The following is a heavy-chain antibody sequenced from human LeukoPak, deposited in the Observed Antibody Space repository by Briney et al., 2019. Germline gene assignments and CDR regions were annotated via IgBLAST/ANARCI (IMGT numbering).Heavy chain of an antibody. CDR1: GFTFSDYY. J-gene: IGHJ3*02. V-gene: IGHV3-11*04. D-gene: IGHD3-22*01. CDR2: ISSGSTI. CDR3: AREWGGNYYDSSGDDAFDI. Sequence: GGSLRLSCAASGFTFSDYYMSWIRQAPGKGLEWVSYISSGSTIYYADSVKGRFTISRDNAKNSLYLQMNSLRAEDTAVYYCAREWGGNYYDSSGDDAFDIWGQGTMVTVSS.